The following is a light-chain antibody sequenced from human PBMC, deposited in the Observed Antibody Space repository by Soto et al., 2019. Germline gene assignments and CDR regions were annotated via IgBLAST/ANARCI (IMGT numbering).Light chain of an antibody. CDR2: AAS. Sequence: DIQMTQSPSSLSASVGDRVTITCRASQGIRNYLAWYQQKPGKVPKLLIYAASTLQSGVPSRFSGSGSGTDFTLTISSLRPEDVATYYCHRYNSAPATFGGGTKVEIK. CDR1: QGIRNY. CDR3: HRYNSAPAT. V-gene: IGKV1-27*01. J-gene: IGKJ4*01.